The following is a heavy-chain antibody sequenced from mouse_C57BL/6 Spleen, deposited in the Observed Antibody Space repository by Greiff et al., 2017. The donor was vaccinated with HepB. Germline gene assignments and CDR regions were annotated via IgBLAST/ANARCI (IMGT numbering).Heavy chain of an antibody. CDR1: GFNIKDYY. D-gene: IGHD1-1*01. CDR2: IDPDDGET. V-gene: IGHV14-2*01. CDR3: AGDDGSSAFDY. Sequence: EVKLQESGAELVKPGASVKLSCTASGFNIKDYYMHWVKQRTEQGLEWIGRIDPDDGETKYAPKFQGKATITADTSSNTAYLQLSSLTSEDTAVYYCAGDDGSSAFDYWGQGTTLTVSS. J-gene: IGHJ2*01.